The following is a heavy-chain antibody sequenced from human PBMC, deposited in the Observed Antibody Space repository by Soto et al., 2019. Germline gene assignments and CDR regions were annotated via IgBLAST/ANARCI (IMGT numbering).Heavy chain of an antibody. Sequence: GGSLRLSCAASGFTFSSYSMNWVRQAPGKGLEWVSSISSSSSYIYYADSVKGRFTISRDNAKNSLYLQMNGLRAEDTAVYYCARDSSYYYDSSGCYDYWGQGTLVTVSS. J-gene: IGHJ4*02. CDR1: GFTFSSYS. CDR2: ISSSSSYI. V-gene: IGHV3-21*01. CDR3: ARDSSYYYDSSGCYDY. D-gene: IGHD3-22*01.